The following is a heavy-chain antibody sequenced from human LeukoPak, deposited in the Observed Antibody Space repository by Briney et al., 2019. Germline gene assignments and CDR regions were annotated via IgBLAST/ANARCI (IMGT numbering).Heavy chain of an antibody. D-gene: IGHD6-13*01. V-gene: IGHV1-24*01. CDR2: FDPEDGET. J-gene: IGHJ4*02. Sequence: SVKVSCKVSGYTLTELSMHWVRQAPGKGLEWMGGFDPEDGETIYAQKFQGRVTMTEDTSTDTAYMELSRLRSEDTAVYYCATESPWSSSWYVFDYWGQGTLVTVSS. CDR1: GYTLTELS. CDR3: ATESPWSSSWYVFDY.